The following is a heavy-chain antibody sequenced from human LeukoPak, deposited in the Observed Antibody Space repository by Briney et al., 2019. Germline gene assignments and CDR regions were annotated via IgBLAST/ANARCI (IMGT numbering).Heavy chain of an antibody. J-gene: IGHJ4*02. CDR1: GFAFSDST. V-gene: IGHV3-72*01. D-gene: IGHD1-26*01. Sequence: GGSLRLSCAASGFAFSDSTIHWVRQAPGKGLEWVGRIRNKANIYTTEYAASVKGRFTISRDDSKNSLYLQMNSLKTEDTAVYYCARAPNSGTLGEDYWGQGTLVTVSS. CDR2: IRNKANIYTT. CDR3: ARAPNSGTLGEDY.